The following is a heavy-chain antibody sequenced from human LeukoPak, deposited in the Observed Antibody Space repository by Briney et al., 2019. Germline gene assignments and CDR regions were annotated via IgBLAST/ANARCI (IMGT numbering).Heavy chain of an antibody. CDR3: ARDQSGSYIFDY. CDR2: ICYSGIT. V-gene: IGHV4-59*01. Sequence: AETLSLTCTVSGGSISSYYWSWIRQPPGKGLEWIGYICYSGITSYNPSLKSRVIISVHTSKIQFSLKLSSVTAADTAVYYCARDQSGSYIFDYWGQGTLVTVS. J-gene: IGHJ4*02. CDR1: GGSISSYY. D-gene: IGHD1-26*01.